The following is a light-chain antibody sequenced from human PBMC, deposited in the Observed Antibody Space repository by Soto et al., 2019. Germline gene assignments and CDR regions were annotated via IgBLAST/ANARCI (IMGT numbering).Light chain of an antibody. CDR2: AAS. Sequence: AIRMTQSPSSFSASTGDRVTITCRASQGISSYLAWYQQKPGKAPKLLIYAASTLQSGVPSRFSGSGSGTDFTLTISCLQSEDFATYYCQQYCSYPPTFGQGTKVELK. V-gene: IGKV1-8*01. CDR3: QQYCSYPPT. CDR1: QGISSY. J-gene: IGKJ1*01.